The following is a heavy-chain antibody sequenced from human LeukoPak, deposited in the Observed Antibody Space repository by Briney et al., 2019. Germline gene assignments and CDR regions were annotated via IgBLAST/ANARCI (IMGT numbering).Heavy chain of an antibody. CDR1: GLNFRAYG. Sequence: SGGSLRLSCAASGLNFRAYGMSWVRQAPGKGLEWVSTISGSGDSTYHADSVKGQFTISRDNSKNTLSLQMNSLRAEDTAVYFCARDYFGSGTYYPYQYYGMDVWGQGTTVTVSS. CDR3: ARDYFGSGTYYPYQYYGMDV. J-gene: IGHJ6*02. CDR2: ISGSGDST. V-gene: IGHV3-23*01. D-gene: IGHD3-10*01.